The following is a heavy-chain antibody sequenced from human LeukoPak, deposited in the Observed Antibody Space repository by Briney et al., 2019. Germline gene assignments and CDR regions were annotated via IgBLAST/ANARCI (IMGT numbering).Heavy chain of an antibody. V-gene: IGHV3-43*02. CDR3: AKDIYRGLDMATRPDY. CDR2: ISGDADST. Sequence: GGSLRLSCAASGFTFDDYAMHWARQAPGKGLEWVSLISGDADSTYYADSVKGRFTISRDDSKNSLYLQMNSLRTEDTALYYCAKDIYRGLDMATRPDYWGQGTLVTVSS. CDR1: GFTFDDYA. J-gene: IGHJ4*02. D-gene: IGHD5-24*01.